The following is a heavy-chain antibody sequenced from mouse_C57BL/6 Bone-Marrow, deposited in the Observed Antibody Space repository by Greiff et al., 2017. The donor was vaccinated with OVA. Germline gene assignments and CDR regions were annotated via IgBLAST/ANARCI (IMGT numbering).Heavy chain of an antibody. CDR3: ARTYGSAFAY. J-gene: IGHJ3*01. Sequence: QVTLKVCGPGILQPSQTLSLTCSFSGFSLSTSGMGVGWIRQPSGKGLEWLAHIWWDDVKYYNPALNSRPTISKDTYNNQVFLKIANVDTADTATYYCARTYGSAFAYWGQGTLVTVSA. CDR1: GFSLSTSGMG. V-gene: IGHV8-8*01. CDR2: IWWDDVK. D-gene: IGHD1-1*01.